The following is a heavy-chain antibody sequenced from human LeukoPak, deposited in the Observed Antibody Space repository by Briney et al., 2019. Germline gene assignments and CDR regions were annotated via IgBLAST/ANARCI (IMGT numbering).Heavy chain of an antibody. Sequence: GASVKVSCKASGYTFTGYYMHWVRQAPGQGLEWMGWINPNSGGTNYAQKFQGRVTMTRDTSISTAYMELSSLRSDDTAVYYCARDLGHMVMIVNTFYFDYWGQGTLVTVSS. CDR1: GYTFTGYY. CDR3: ARDLGHMVMIVNTFYFDY. D-gene: IGHD3-22*01. V-gene: IGHV1-2*02. CDR2: INPNSGGT. J-gene: IGHJ4*02.